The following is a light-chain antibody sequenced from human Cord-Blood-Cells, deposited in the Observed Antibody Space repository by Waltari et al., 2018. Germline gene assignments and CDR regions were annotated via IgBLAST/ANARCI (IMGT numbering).Light chain of an antibody. CDR3: SSYTSSSTRV. Sequence: QSALTQPASVSGFPGQSITISCTGTSSDVGGYNYVSGYQQHPGKGPKLMIYDVSNRPAGLSDRFSGSKSGNTVSLNISGRQAEDEADYYCSSYTSSSTRVFGGGTKLTVL. J-gene: IGLJ3*02. CDR1: SSDVGGYNY. V-gene: IGLV2-14*01. CDR2: DVS.